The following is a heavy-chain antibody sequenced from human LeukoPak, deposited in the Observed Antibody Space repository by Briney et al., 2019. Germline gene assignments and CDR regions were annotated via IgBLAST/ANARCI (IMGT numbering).Heavy chain of an antibody. CDR2: ISGDGGST. CDR1: GFTLDEYA. Sequence: GGSLRLSSAASGFTLDEYAMHSVRQAPGKGLEWVSLISGDGGSTYYADSVKGRFTISRDNSKHSLYLQMNSLRTEDTALYYCAKDPPGDWGQGTLVTVSS. V-gene: IGHV3-43*02. CDR3: AKDPPGD. J-gene: IGHJ4*02.